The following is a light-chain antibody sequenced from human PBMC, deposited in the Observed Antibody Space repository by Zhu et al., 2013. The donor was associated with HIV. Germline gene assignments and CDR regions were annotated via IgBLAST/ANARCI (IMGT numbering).Light chain of an antibody. CDR3: QHYESPPLI. Sequence: DIVLTQSPGTLSLSPGDTATLSCRASQSVSSSFLAWYQQKIGQPPRLLMYETSTRAAGIPDRFSGSGSGTDFTLTISRLEPEDFAVYYCQHYESPPLIFGGGTKVEIK. CDR2: ETS. J-gene: IGKJ4*01. V-gene: IGKV3-20*01. CDR1: QSVSSSF.